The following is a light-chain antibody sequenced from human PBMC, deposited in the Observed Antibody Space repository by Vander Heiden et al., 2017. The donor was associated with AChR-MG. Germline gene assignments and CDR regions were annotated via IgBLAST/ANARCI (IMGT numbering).Light chain of an antibody. CDR3: VLYMGSGSWV. J-gene: IGLJ3*02. V-gene: IGLV8-61*01. CDR2: STD. Sequence: QTVVPQEPSFSVSPGGTVTLTCGLSSGSVSTNSYPSWYQQTPGQAPRTLIYSTDTRSSGVPDRFSGSILGNKAALTITGAQADDESDYYCVLYMGSGSWVFGGGTKLTVL. CDR1: SGSVSTNSY.